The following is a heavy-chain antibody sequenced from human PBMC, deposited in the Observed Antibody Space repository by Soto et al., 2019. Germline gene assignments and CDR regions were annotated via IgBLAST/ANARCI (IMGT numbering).Heavy chain of an antibody. D-gene: IGHD2-2*01. J-gene: IGHJ6*02. CDR3: ARTYCFSTSCYFPPYYYGMDV. CDR1: GGSISSSNYY. V-gene: IGHV4-39*01. CDR2: IYYSGNT. Sequence: SETLYLTCTVSGGSISSSNYYWVWIRQPPGKGLEWIGSIYYSGNTYYNPSLNSRVTTSVDTSKNQFSLKLSSVTAADTAVYYCARTYCFSTSCYFPPYYYGMDVWGQGTTVT.